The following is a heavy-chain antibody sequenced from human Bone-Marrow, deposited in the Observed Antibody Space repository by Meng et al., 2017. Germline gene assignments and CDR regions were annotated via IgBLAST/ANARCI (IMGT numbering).Heavy chain of an antibody. CDR2: IGGSGGST. D-gene: IGHD1-26*01. V-gene: IGHV3-23*01. Sequence: GGSLRLSCAASGFTFSSYAINWVRQAPGKGLEWVSYIGGSGGSTYYADSVKGRFTISRDNSKNTLYLQMNSLRAEDTAVYYCARAPIVGATTAGGEYFDIWGQGTMVTVSS. CDR1: GFTFSSYA. CDR3: ARAPIVGATTAGGEYFDI. J-gene: IGHJ3*02.